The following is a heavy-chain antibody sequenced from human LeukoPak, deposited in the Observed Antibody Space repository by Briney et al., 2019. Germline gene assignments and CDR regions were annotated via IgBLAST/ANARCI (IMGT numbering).Heavy chain of an antibody. D-gene: IGHD1-26*01. CDR2: ISSSGSYI. V-gene: IGHV3-21*01. J-gene: IGHJ4*02. Sequence: GGSLRLSCAASGFTFSSYSMNWVRQAPGKGLEWVSSISSSGSYIYYADSVKGRFTISRDNAKNSLYLQMNSLRAEDTAVYYCARVVGLPEYYFDYWGQGTLVTVSS. CDR3: ARVVGLPEYYFDY. CDR1: GFTFSSYS.